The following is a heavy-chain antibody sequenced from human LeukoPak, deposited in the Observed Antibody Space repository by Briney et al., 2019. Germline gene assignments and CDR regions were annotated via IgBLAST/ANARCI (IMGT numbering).Heavy chain of an antibody. Sequence: KSSETLSLTCTVSGGSISSSSYHWGWIRLPPGKGLEWIGNLYYSGSTYYNPSLKSRVTISVDRSENQFSLKLNSVTAADTAVYYCARRHDGEFDYWGQGTLVTVSS. D-gene: IGHD3-10*01. CDR1: GGSISSSSYH. CDR2: LYYSGST. CDR3: ARRHDGEFDY. J-gene: IGHJ4*02. V-gene: IGHV4-39*01.